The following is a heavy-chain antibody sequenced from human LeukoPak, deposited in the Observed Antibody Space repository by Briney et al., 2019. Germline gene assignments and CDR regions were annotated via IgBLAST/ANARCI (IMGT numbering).Heavy chain of an antibody. J-gene: IGHJ4*02. Sequence: GGSLRLSCVASGFSFSTYAMNWVRQAPGKGLEWVANIKQDGSEKYYVDSVKGRFTISRDNAKNSLYLQMNSLRAEDTAVYYCARKGGFDYWGQGTLVTVSS. CDR3: ARKGGFDY. V-gene: IGHV3-7*01. CDR2: IKQDGSEK. CDR1: GFSFSTYA.